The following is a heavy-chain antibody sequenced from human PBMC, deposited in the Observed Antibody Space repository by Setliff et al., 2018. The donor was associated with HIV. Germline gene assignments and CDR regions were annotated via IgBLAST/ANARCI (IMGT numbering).Heavy chain of an antibody. V-gene: IGHV4-38-2*01. Sequence: SETLSLTCAASAYSISSGYYWGWIRQPPGKGLEWIGSIYHSGSTYYNPSLMSRVTISVDTSKNRFSLKLRSVTAADTTVYYCARQWRDQYNSGVSTEYFQHWGLGTLVTVSS. J-gene: IGHJ1*01. CDR1: AYSISSGYY. CDR2: IYHSGST. D-gene: IGHD3-22*01. CDR3: ARQWRDQYNSGVSTEYFQH.